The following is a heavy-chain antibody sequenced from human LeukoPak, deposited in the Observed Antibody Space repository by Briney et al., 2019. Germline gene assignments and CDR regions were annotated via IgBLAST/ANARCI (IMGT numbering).Heavy chain of an antibody. CDR2: INPNSGGT. V-gene: IGHV1-2*02. J-gene: IGHJ4*02. CDR1: GYTFTGYY. D-gene: IGHD3-9*01. CDR3: ARGYYDILTGPFDY. Sequence: ASLKVSCKASGYTFTGYYMHWVRQAPGQGLEWMGWINPNSGGTNYAQKFQGRVTMTRDTSISTAYMELSRLRSDDTAVYYCARGYYDILTGPFDYWGQGTLVTVSS.